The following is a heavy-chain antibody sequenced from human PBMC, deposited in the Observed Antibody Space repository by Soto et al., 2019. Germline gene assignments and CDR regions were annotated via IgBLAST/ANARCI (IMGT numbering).Heavy chain of an antibody. J-gene: IGHJ4*02. CDR1: GYTFTSYA. CDR3: AGADPYCTNGLCYAFDY. V-gene: IGHV1-3*05. Sequence: QVQLVQSGAEEKKPGASVKVSCKASGYTFTSYAMHWVRQSPGQRLEWMGWINAGNGNTKYSQKFQGRVTITRDTSARTAYMELSSLRSEDTAVYYCAGADPYCTNGLCYAFDYWGQGTLVTVSS. CDR2: INAGNGNT. D-gene: IGHD2-8*01.